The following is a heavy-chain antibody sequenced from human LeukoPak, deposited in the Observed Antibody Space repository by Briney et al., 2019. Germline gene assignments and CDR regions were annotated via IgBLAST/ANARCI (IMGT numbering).Heavy chain of an antibody. V-gene: IGHV3-23*01. CDR3: ARELVSLGTGYFDL. D-gene: IGHD7-27*01. CDR1: GFTFGTYG. J-gene: IGHJ2*01. CDR2: ITRSSPWT. Sequence: GGSLRLSCEASGFTFGTYGMTWVRQAPGKGLEWVSGITRSSPWTYYADSVRGRFTISRDNSKNTLHLQMNNLTADDTAIYYCARELVSLGTGYFDLWGRGTLVTVSS.